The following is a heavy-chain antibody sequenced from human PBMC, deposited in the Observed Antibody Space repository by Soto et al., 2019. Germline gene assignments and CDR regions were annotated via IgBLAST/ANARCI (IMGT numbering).Heavy chain of an antibody. CDR2: IIGSGDTI. CDR3: AKHGGYSFGPGDYYGMDV. D-gene: IGHD5-18*01. Sequence: GGSLRLSCAASGFTFSNFAMNWVRQAPGKGLEWVSGIIGSGDTIYYADSVKGRFTISRDKSKTTLYLQMNSLRAEDTATYYCAKHGGYSFGPGDYYGMDVWGQGTTVTVSS. CDR1: GFTFSNFA. J-gene: IGHJ6*02. V-gene: IGHV3-23*01.